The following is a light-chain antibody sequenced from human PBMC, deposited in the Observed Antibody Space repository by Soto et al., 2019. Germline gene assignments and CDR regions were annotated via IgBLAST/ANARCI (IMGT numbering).Light chain of an antibody. CDR2: DVS. CDR3: SSYTSSRTRV. V-gene: IGLV2-14*03. J-gene: IGLJ1*01. CDR1: SSDVGGYNS. Sequence: QSVLTQPASVSGSPGQSITISCTGTSSDVGGYNSVSWYQQHPGKAPKLLIYDVSSRPSGVSNHFSGSKSGYTASLTISGLQAEDEADYYCSSYTSSRTRVFGTGTKVTVL.